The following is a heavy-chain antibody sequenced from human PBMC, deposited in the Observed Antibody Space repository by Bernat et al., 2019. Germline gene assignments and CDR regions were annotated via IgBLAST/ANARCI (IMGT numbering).Heavy chain of an antibody. Sequence: QVQLVESGGGVVQPGRSLRLSCAASGFTFSSYGMHWVRQAPGKGLEWVAVIWDDGSNKYYADSVKGRFTISRDNSKNTLYLQMNSLRAEDTAVYYCARDPYYYGSGSYYNYFDYWGQGTLVTVSS. D-gene: IGHD3-10*01. J-gene: IGHJ4*02. CDR2: IWDDGSNK. CDR1: GFTFSSYG. CDR3: ARDPYYYGSGSYYNYFDY. V-gene: IGHV3-33*01.